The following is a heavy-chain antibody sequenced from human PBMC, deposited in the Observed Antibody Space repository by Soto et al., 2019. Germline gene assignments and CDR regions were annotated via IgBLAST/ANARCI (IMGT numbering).Heavy chain of an antibody. CDR2: IYYSGST. Sequence: SETLSLTCTVSGGSISSYYWSWIRQPPGKGLEWIGYIYYSGSTNYNPSLKSRVTISVDTSKNQLSLKLSSVTAEDTAVYYCARVGGSGSADSDYWGQGTLVTVSS. V-gene: IGHV4-59*01. CDR3: ARVGGSGSADSDY. CDR1: GGSISSYY. D-gene: IGHD3-10*01. J-gene: IGHJ4*02.